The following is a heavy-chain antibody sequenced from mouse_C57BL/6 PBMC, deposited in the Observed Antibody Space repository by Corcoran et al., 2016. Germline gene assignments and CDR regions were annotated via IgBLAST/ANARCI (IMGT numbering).Heavy chain of an antibody. J-gene: IGHJ1*03. Sequence: EVQLQQSGPELVKPGASVKISCKASGYTFTDYYINWVKQSPGKGLEWIGDINPNNGGTSYNQKFKGKATLTVDKSSSTAYMELRSLTSEDAVVYYCARTVVATADVWGTGTTVTVSS. D-gene: IGHD1-1*01. CDR2: INPNNGGT. CDR1: GYTFTDYY. V-gene: IGHV1-26*01. CDR3: ARTVVATADV.